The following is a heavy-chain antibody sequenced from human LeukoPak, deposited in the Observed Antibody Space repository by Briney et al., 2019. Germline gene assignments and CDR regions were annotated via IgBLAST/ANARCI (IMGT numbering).Heavy chain of an antibody. CDR2: ISSSSSYI. CDR1: GFTFSSYS. CDR3: AIHSGSYFDY. J-gene: IGHJ4*02. V-gene: IGHV3-21*01. Sequence: GGSLRLSCAASGFTFSSYSMNWVRQAPGKGLEWVSSISSSSSYIYYADSVKGRFTISRDNAKNSLYLQMNRLRAEDTAVYYCAIHSGSYFDYWGQGTLVTVSS. D-gene: IGHD1-26*01.